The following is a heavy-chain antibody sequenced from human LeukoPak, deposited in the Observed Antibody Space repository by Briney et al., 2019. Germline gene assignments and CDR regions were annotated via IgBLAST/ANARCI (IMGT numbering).Heavy chain of an antibody. D-gene: IGHD4-11*01. V-gene: IGHV3-21*01. J-gene: IGHJ5*02. CDR1: GFTFSSYS. CDR2: ISSSSSYI. CDR3: ARDQYSNYNWFDP. Sequence: GGSLRLSCAASGFTFSSYSMNWVRQAPGKGLEWVSSISSSSSYIYYADSVKGRFTISRDNAKNSLYLQMNSLRAEDTAVYYCARDQYSNYNWFDPCGQGTLVTVSS.